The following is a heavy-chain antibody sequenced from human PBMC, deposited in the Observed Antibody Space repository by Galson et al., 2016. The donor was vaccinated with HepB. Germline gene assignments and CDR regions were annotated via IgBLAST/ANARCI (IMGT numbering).Heavy chain of an antibody. D-gene: IGHD2-21*02. V-gene: IGHV3-30*18. J-gene: IGHJ4*02. CDR1: GFIFSNYG. CDR3: AKVCGGDCPEGDY. Sequence: SLRLSCVASGFIFSNYGMHWVRQAPGKGLEWVTVISYDGSDKYYADSVKGRFTISRDNSKNTVHLQMSSLRPEDTAVYYCAKVCGGDCPEGDYWGQGTLVAVSS. CDR2: ISYDGSDK.